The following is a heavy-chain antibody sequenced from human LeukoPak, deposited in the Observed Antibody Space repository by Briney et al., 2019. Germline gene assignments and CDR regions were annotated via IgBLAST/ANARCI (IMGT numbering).Heavy chain of an antibody. CDR2: IYYSGST. V-gene: IGHV4-59*12. J-gene: IGHJ4*02. CDR1: GASITNYY. Sequence: SETLSLTCTVSGASITNYYWSWTRQPPGKGLEWIGYIYYSGSTDYNPSLKSRVTMSVDTSKSQFSLKLNSVTAADTAVYYCARQNWYYFDYWGQGALVTVSS. CDR3: ARQNWYYFDY. D-gene: IGHD1-1*01.